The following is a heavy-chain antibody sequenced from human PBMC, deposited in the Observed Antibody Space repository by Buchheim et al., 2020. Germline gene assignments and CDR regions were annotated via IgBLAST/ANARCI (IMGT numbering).Heavy chain of an antibody. CDR3: ARKSDPYCGGDCYYYDF. CDR1: GFTFTDHY. D-gene: IGHD2-21*02. CDR2: ISSTGTTV. V-gene: IGHV3-11*01. Sequence: QVRLVQSGGGLVKPGGSLRLSCAVSGFTFTDHYMAWIRQAPGKGLECVAYISSTGTTVYYADSVKGRFTISRDSAENSLNLQMNALTAEDTAVYYCARKSDPYCGGDCYYYDFWGQGTL. J-gene: IGHJ4*02.